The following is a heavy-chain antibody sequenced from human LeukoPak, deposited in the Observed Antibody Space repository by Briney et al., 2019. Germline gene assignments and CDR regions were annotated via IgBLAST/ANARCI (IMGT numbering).Heavy chain of an antibody. J-gene: IGHJ4*02. CDR3: ARGPMIVVVISLDLDY. CDR2: ISYDGSYK. V-gene: IGHV3-30-3*01. Sequence: GRSLRLSWAASGFTFISYALHGVRQGPGKGLEWVAVISYDGSYKYHADSVKGRFTISRDNSKNTLYLQMNSLRAEDTAVYYCARGPMIVVVISLDLDYWGQGTLVTVSS. D-gene: IGHD3-22*01. CDR1: GFTFISYA.